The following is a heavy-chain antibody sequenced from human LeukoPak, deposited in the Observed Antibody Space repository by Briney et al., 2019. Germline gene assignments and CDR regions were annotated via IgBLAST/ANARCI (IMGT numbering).Heavy chain of an antibody. CDR3: ARLVGGSGGPFDY. D-gene: IGHD3-10*01. J-gene: IGHJ4*02. CDR2: IYYSGST. Sequence: SETLSLTCTVSGGSISSYYWSWIRQPPGKGLEWIGYIYYSGSTNYNPSLKSRVTISVDTSKNQFSLKLSSVTAADTAVYYCARLVGGSGGPFDYWGQGTLVTVSS. V-gene: IGHV4-59*08. CDR1: GGSISSYY.